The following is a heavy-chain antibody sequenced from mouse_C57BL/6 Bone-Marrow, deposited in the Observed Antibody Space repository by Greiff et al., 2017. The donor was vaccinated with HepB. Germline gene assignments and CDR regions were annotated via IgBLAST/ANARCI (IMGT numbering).Heavy chain of an antibody. CDR1: GFTFSSYA. CDR2: ISDGGSYT. J-gene: IGHJ2*01. V-gene: IGHV5-4*01. D-gene: IGHD4-1*01. Sequence: EVNVVESGGGLVKPGGSLKLSCAASGFTFSSYAMSWVRQTPEKRLEWVATISDGGSYTYYPDNVKGRFTISRDNAKNNLYLQMSHLKSEDTAMYYCARDRRLGTYYFDYWGQGTTLTVSS. CDR3: ARDRRLGTYYFDY.